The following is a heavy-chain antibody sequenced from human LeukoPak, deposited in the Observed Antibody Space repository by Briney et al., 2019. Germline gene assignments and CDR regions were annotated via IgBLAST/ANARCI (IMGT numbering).Heavy chain of an antibody. V-gene: IGHV1-46*01. CDR2: INPSGGST. Sequence: ASVKVSCKASGYTFTSYYMHWVRQAPGQGLEWMGIINPSGGSTSYAQKFQGRVTMTRDTSTSTVYMELSSLRSEDTAVYYCATLAVANTRGPFYYRYYVDVWGQGSTVTVSS. CDR3: ATLAVANTRGPFYYRYYVDV. D-gene: IGHD6-19*01. J-gene: IGHJ6*03. CDR1: GYTFTSYY.